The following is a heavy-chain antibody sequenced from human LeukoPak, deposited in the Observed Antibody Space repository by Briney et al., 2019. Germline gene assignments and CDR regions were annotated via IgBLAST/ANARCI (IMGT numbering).Heavy chain of an antibody. J-gene: IGHJ6*03. Sequence: GASVKVSFKASGGTFSSYAISWVGQAPGQGLEWMGRIIPIFGTANYAQKFQGRVTITADESTSTAYMELRSLGSEDTAVYYCARVFLKWLLYGPHYYYYYYMDVWGKGTTVTVSS. CDR3: ARVFLKWLLYGPHYYYYYYMDV. D-gene: IGHD3-3*01. V-gene: IGHV1-69*13. CDR1: GGTFSSYA. CDR2: IIPIFGTA.